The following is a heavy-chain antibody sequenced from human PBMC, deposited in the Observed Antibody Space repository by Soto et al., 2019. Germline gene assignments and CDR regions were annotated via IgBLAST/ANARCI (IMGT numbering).Heavy chain of an antibody. V-gene: IGHV4-59*01. D-gene: IGHD6-19*01. CDR2: IYYSGST. Sequence: SETLSLTCTFSGCSTSSYYWSWIRQPPGKGLEWIGYIYYSGSTNYNPSLKSRVTISVDTSKNQFSLKLSSVTAADTAVYYCARMAVAGQDFDYWGQGTLVTVSS. J-gene: IGHJ4*02. CDR3: ARMAVAGQDFDY. CDR1: GCSTSSYY.